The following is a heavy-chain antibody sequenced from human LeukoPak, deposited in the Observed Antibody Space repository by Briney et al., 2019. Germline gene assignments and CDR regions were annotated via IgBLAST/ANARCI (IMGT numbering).Heavy chain of an antibody. CDR2: IYTSGST. J-gene: IGHJ3*02. CDR1: GGSISSYY. V-gene: IGHV4-4*07. Sequence: SETLSLTCTVSGGSISSYYWSWIRQPAGKGLEWIGRIYTSGSTSYNPSLKSRVTISVDTSKNQFSLKLSSVTAADTAVYYCAREPRGHYYDSNAAESPDAFDIWGQGTMVTVSS. D-gene: IGHD3-22*01. CDR3: AREPRGHYYDSNAAESPDAFDI.